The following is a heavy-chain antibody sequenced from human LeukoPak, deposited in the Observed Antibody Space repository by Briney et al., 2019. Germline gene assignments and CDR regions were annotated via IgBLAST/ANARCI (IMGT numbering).Heavy chain of an antibody. J-gene: IGHJ4*02. V-gene: IGHV4-4*07. Sequence: SETLSLTCTVSGGSISNYYWSWIRQPAGKGLEWIGRIYTSGSTNYNPSLKSRVTMSVDTSKNQFSLKLISVTAADTAVYYCARDGSGSYSAVADYWGQGTLLTVSS. CDR1: GGSISNYY. D-gene: IGHD3-10*01. CDR2: IYTSGST. CDR3: ARDGSGSYSAVADY.